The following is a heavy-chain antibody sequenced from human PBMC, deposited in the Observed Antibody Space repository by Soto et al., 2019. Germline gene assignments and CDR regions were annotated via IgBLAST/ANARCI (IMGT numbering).Heavy chain of an antibody. D-gene: IGHD6-6*01. CDR1: GGSISSSSYY. CDR3: ARHRPEYCSSSGWFDP. V-gene: IGHV4-39*01. J-gene: IGHJ5*02. CDR2: IYYSGST. Sequence: SETLSLTCTVSGGSISSSSYYWGWIRQPPGKGLEWIGSIYYSGSTYYNPSLKSRVTISVDTSKNQFSLKLSSVTAADTAVYYCARHRPEYCSSSGWFDPWGQGTLVTVSS.